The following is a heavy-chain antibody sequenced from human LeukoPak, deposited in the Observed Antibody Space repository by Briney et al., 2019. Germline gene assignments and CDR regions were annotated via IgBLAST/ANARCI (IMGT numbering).Heavy chain of an antibody. CDR3: ARDGAENWFDP. CDR1: RGSFSGYY. V-gene: IGHV4-34*01. CDR2: INHSGTT. J-gene: IGHJ5*02. D-gene: IGHD3-10*01. Sequence: PETLSLTCAVYRGSFSGYYWTWIRQSPGKGLEWIGEINHSGTTNYNPSLKSRVTISVDTSKNQFSLKLSSVTAADTAVYYCARDGAENWFDPWGQGTLVTVSS.